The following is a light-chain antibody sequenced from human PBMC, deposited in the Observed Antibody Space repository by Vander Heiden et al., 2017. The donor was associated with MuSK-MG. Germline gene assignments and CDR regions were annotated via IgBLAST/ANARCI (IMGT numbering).Light chain of an antibody. CDR2: DEY. V-gene: IGKV3-11*01. CDR3: QHHCLIT. J-gene: IGKJ5*01. Sequence: EIVLTHSPATLSLSPGERATLSCRARQSVTSYLAWEQQKPGQAPRIFINDEYNRDTGIQVRFSGSGSGTDFTLTSSSRENEDFEVYYAQHHCLITFGQGTLMDIK. CDR1: QSVTSY.